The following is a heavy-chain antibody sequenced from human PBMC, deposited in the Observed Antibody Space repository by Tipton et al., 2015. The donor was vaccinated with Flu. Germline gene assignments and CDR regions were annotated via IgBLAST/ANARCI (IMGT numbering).Heavy chain of an antibody. Sequence: TLSLTCSVSGDSISNSDCYWNWIRQSPGKGLEWIGNVYYTGTTQYNPSLQSRLSISIDTSKNQFSLILNSVTAADTAIYYCAREGPYVYGMDVWGQGSAVTVSS. D-gene: IGHD3-10*02. CDR3: AREGPYVYGMDV. V-gene: IGHV4-30-4*01. CDR2: VYYTGTT. CDR1: GDSISNSDCY. J-gene: IGHJ6*02.